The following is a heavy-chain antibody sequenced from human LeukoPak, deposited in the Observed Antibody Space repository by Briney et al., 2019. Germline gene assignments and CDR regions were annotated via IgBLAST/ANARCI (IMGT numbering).Heavy chain of an antibody. CDR2: IFYSGST. CDR3: ARDSITILGSFDY. CDR1: GGSISSYY. J-gene: IGHJ4*02. Sequence: PSETLSLTCTVSGGSISSYYWSWIRQPPGKGLEWIGYIFYSGSTNYNPSLKSRVTISVDTSKNQFSLNLSSVTAADTAVYYCARDSITILGSFDYWGQGSLVTVSS. D-gene: IGHD3-3*01. V-gene: IGHV4-59*12.